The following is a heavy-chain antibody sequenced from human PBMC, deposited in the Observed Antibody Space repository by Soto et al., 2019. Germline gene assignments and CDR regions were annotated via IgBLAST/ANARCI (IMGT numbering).Heavy chain of an antibody. CDR1: GYSCTSYW. CDR3: ARTAATGKYYYGVDV. Sequence: PGESLKNSCKGSGYSCTSYWIGWVRQMPGKGLEWMGIIYPGDSDTRYSPSFQGQVTISADKSISTAYLQWSSLKASDTAMYYCARTAATGKYYYGVDVWGQGTTVTVSS. J-gene: IGHJ6*02. CDR2: IYPGDSDT. D-gene: IGHD6-13*01. V-gene: IGHV5-51*01.